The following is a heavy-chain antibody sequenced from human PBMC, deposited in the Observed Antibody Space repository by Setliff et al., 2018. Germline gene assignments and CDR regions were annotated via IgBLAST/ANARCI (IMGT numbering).Heavy chain of an antibody. J-gene: IGHJ4*02. V-gene: IGHV4-38-2*01. D-gene: IGHD5-12*01. CDR3: ARAPPPWLQSLGGDY. CDR1: SYSISRGYH. Sequence: KSSETLSLTCDVSSYSISRGYHWGWIRQAPGKGLEFIGSIYHGGNIVYNPSLESRVTISADTSKNQFSLTLTSVTAADTAVYYCARAPPPWLQSLGGDYWGQGTLVTVSS. CDR2: IYHGGNI.